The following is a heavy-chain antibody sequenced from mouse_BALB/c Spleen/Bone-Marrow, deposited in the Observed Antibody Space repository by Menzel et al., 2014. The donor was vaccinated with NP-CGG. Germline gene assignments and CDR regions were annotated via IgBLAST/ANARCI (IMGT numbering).Heavy chain of an antibody. CDR3: ARSLYGYDWYFDV. V-gene: IGHV1-14*01. Sequence: EVQLQQSGPELVKPGASVKMSCKASGYTFTSYVVHWVKQKPGQGLEWIGNINPYNDDTMYNEKFKGKATLTSDKSSSTAYMELSSLTSEDSAVYYCARSLYGYDWYFDVWGAGTTFTVSS. D-gene: IGHD2-2*01. CDR1: GYTFTSYV. CDR2: INPYNDDT. J-gene: IGHJ1*01.